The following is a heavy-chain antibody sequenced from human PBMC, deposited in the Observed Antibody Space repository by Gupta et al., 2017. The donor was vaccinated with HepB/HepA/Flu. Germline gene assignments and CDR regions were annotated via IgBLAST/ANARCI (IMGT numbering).Heavy chain of an antibody. V-gene: IGHV1-2*02. J-gene: IGHJ4*02. CDR3: ARAPTGDVDY. CDR2: INPNSGGT. Sequence: GLEYMGWINPNSGGTNYAQKFQGRVTMTRDTSISTAYMELSSLRSDDTAVYYCARAPTGDVDYWGQGTLVTVSS. D-gene: IGHD2-21*02.